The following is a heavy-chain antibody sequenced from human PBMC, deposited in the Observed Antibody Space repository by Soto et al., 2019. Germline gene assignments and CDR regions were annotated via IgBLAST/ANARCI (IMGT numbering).Heavy chain of an antibody. Sequence: QVQLVQSGAEVKKPGSSVKVSCKASGGTFSSYAISWVRQAPGQGLEWMGGIIPIFGTANYAQKFQGRVTIXXDXSXXTAYMERSSLRSEDTAVYYCARVRMTTVAPRLFVYWGQGTLVTVSS. V-gene: IGHV1-69*12. D-gene: IGHD4-17*01. J-gene: IGHJ4*02. CDR1: GGTFSSYA. CDR3: ARVRMTTVAPRLFVY. CDR2: IIPIFGTA.